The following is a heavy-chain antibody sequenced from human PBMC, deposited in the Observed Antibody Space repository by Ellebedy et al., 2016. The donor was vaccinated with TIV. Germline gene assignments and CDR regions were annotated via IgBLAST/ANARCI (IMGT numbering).Heavy chain of an antibody. D-gene: IGHD4-17*01. J-gene: IGHJ1*01. CDR3: TTLGGGVTTS. CDR2: IKSKTDGETT. Sequence: GESLKISCAASGFSFNNAWMNWVRQAPGKGPEWVGRIKSKTDGETTDYAAPVKGRFTISRDDSKNTLYLQMNSLKTEATAVYYCTTLGGGVTTSWGQGTLVTVSS. CDR1: GFSFNNAW. V-gene: IGHV3-15*07.